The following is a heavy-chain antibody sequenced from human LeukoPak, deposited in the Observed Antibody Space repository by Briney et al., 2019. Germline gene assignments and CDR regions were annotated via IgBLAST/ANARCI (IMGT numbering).Heavy chain of an antibody. CDR1: GFTFNNYA. Sequence: GGSLRLSCAASGFTFNNYAMNWVRQGPGKGLEWVSGISGTGERTSYADSVKGRFAISRDNSQNTLYLQMDSLRAEDTAVYYCAREPGTTLLTRLYLWGQGTLVTVSS. V-gene: IGHV3-23*01. J-gene: IGHJ4*02. CDR2: ISGTGERT. D-gene: IGHD3-10*01. CDR3: AREPGTTLLTRLYL.